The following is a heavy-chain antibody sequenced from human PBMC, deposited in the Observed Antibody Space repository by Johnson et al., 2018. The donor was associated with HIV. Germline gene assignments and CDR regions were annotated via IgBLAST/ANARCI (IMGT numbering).Heavy chain of an antibody. D-gene: IGHD6-6*01. V-gene: IGHV3-13*01. CDR1: GFTFSSYD. CDR2: IGTAGDT. J-gene: IGHJ3*02. Sequence: VKLVESGGGVVQPGRSLRLSCAASGFTFSSYDMHWVRQATGKGLEWVSAIGTAGDTYYPGSVKGRFTISRENAKNSLYLQMNSLRAGDTAVYYCAREVGSWYSSSSGAFDIWGQGTMVTVSS. CDR3: AREVGSWYSSSSGAFDI.